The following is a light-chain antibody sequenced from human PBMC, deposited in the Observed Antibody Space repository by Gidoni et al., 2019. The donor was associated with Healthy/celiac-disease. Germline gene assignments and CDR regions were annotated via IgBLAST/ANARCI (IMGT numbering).Light chain of an antibody. CDR1: QSISSY. CDR3: QQSYSTLSIT. J-gene: IGKJ5*01. Sequence: DIQMTPSPSSLSASVGDRVTITCRESQSISSYLNWYQQKPGKAPKLLIYAASSLQSGVPSRFSGSGSGTDFTLTISSLQPEDFATYYCQQSYSTLSITFGQGTRLEIK. CDR2: AAS. V-gene: IGKV1-39*01.